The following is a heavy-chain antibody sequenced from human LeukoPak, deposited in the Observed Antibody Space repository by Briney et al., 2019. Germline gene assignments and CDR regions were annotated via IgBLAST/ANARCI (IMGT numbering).Heavy chain of an antibody. CDR2: LSNNDNSI. Sequence: GGSLRLXCAASGFTLSRYEMIWVRQAPGKGLEWISYLSNNDNSIRYAESVKGRFTISRDNAENSLYLQMNSLRVEDTAVYFCARQSYYDSTAYYYFDSWGQGTLVAVSS. CDR3: ARQSYYDSTAYYYFDS. V-gene: IGHV3-48*03. J-gene: IGHJ4*02. D-gene: IGHD3-22*01. CDR1: GFTLSRYE.